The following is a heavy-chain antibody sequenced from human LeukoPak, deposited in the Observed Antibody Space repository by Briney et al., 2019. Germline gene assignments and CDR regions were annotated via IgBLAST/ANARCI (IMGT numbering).Heavy chain of an antibody. D-gene: IGHD6-19*01. CDR2: VSYDGSNK. CDR3: AKVTAQFSFDY. J-gene: IGHJ4*02. CDR1: GFTFSSYT. Sequence: TGGSLRLSCAASGFTFSSYTMHWVRQAPGKGLEWVAFVSYDGSNKYYADSVKGRFTISRDNSRNTLYLQMNSLRPEDTAVYYCAKVTAQFSFDYWGQGALVTVSS. V-gene: IGHV3-30-3*01.